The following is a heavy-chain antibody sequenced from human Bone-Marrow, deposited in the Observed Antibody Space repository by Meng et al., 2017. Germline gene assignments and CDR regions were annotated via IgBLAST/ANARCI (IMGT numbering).Heavy chain of an antibody. Sequence: GESLKISCAASGFTFSSYAMHWVRQAPGKWLEWVVVISYDGSNKYYADSVKGRFTISRDNSKNTLYLQMNSLRAEDTAVYYCAREVGKIDYYDSSGPHTYYYYGMDVWGQGTTVTVSS. CDR2: ISYDGSNK. V-gene: IGHV3-30*01. CDR1: GFTFSSYA. CDR3: AREVGKIDYYDSSGPHTYYYYGMDV. J-gene: IGHJ6*02. D-gene: IGHD3-22*01.